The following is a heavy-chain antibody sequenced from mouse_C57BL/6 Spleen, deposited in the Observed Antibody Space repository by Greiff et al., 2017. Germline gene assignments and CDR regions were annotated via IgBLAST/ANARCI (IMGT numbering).Heavy chain of an antibody. CDR1: GFTFSSYA. J-gene: IGHJ2*01. D-gene: IGHD2-4*01. Sequence: EVKLMESGGGLVKPGGSLKLSCAASGFTFSSYAMSWVRQTPEKRLEWVATISDGGSYTYYPDNVKGRFTLSRDNAKNNLYLQMSHLKSEDTAMYYCARDDYYFDYWGQGTTLTVSS. CDR2: ISDGGSYT. CDR3: ARDDYYFDY. V-gene: IGHV5-4*01.